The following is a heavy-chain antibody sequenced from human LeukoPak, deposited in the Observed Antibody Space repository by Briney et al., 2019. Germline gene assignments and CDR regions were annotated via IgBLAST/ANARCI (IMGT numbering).Heavy chain of an antibody. Sequence: GGSLRLSCAASGVTFRSYWMSWVRQAPGKGLEWVANIKQDGSEKYYVDSVKGRFTISRDNSKNTLYLQMNSLRAEDTAVYCCARGYDLDYWGQGTLVTVSS. CDR3: ARGYDLDY. J-gene: IGHJ4*02. V-gene: IGHV3-7*03. D-gene: IGHD5-12*01. CDR2: IKQDGSEK. CDR1: GVTFRSYW.